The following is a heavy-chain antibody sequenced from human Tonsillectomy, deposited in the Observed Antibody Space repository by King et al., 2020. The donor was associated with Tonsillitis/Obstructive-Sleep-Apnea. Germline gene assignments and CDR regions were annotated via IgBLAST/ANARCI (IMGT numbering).Heavy chain of an antibody. Sequence: TLKESGPALVKPTQTLTLTCTFSGFSLSTTGMCGSWVRQPPGKALEWLARIAWDDDKYYSTSLKTRLTISKDTSKNQVVLTMTKKDPVDTATFYCARSTTVTTNSYYYMDVWGKGTTVTVSS. CDR3: ARSTTVTTNSYYYMDV. D-gene: IGHD4-11*01. CDR2: IAWDDDK. CDR1: GFSLSTTGMC. J-gene: IGHJ6*03. V-gene: IGHV2-70*11.